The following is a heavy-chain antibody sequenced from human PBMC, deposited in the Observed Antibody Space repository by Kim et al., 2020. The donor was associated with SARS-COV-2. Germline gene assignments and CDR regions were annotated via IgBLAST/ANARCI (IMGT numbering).Heavy chain of an antibody. V-gene: IGHV3-66*01. J-gene: IGHJ5*02. Sequence: YSGRSTYEADTVKGRFNISRDKSKNTLYLQMNSIRSEDTTVYYCARSWFDPWGQGTQVTVSS. CDR2: YSGRST. CDR3: ARSWFDP.